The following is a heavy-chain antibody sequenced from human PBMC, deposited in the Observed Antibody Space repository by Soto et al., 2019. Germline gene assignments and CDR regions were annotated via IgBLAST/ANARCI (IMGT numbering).Heavy chain of an antibody. CDR3: TCCGHDYKIDN. CDR2: MYHNGGR. V-gene: IGHV4-4*02. D-gene: IGHD2-21*01. Sequence: QVQLQESGPGLLKPSETLSLTCAVSGVSISSRSWWTWVRQPPGKGLEWIGEMYHNGGRNYNPSLKSRVAISTDPYKNQFSLTLTSVTAADTAMYYCTCCGHDYKIDNWGQGSVVTVSS. CDR1: GVSISSRSW. J-gene: IGHJ4*02.